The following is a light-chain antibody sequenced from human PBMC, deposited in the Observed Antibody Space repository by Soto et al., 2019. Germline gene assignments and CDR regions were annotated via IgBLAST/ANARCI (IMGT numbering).Light chain of an antibody. CDR3: QQHGSSPFT. CDR2: GAS. J-gene: IGKJ3*01. V-gene: IGKV3-20*01. Sequence: EIVLTQSPGTLSLSPGDRATLSCRASQSLSSSYLAWYQQKPGQAPRLLIYGASSRATGTPDRFSGSGSGTDFTLTISRLEPEDFAVYFCQQHGSSPFTFGPGTKVDIK. CDR1: QSLSSSY.